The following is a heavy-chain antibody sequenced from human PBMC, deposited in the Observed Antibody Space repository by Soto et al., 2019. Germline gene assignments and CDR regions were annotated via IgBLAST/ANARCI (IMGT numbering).Heavy chain of an antibody. CDR2: TYYRSKWYS. D-gene: IGHD3-9*01. V-gene: IGHV6-1*01. J-gene: IGHJ5*02. CDR3: ARGPGILSP. CDR1: GGSFSGYY. Sequence: SETLSLTCTVYGGSFSGYYWSWIRQSPSRGLEWLGRTYYRSKWYSVSAVSVKGRVTIKADTSKNQFSLQLDSVTPEDTAVYYCARGPGILSPWGQGIQVTVSS.